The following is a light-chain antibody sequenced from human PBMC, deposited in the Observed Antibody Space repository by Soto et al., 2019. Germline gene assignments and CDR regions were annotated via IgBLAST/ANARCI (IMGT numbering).Light chain of an antibody. Sequence: EIVLTQSPATLSLSPGERATLSCRASQSVSSYLAWFQQKPGQAPRLLIFDAFNRPTAIPARFSGSGSGTDFTLTISSLEPEDFAVYYCQQRSNWPPTFGQGTRLEIK. CDR2: DAF. CDR3: QQRSNWPPT. V-gene: IGKV3-11*01. CDR1: QSVSSY. J-gene: IGKJ5*01.